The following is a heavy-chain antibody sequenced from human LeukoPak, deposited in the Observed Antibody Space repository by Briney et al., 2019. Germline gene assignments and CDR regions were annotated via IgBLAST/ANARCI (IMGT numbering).Heavy chain of an antibody. D-gene: IGHD3-22*01. J-gene: IGHJ4*02. CDR3: TNYDDSSDLWGY. Sequence: GGSLRLSCAASGFTFSDSGMHWVRQAPGKGLEWVGRMRSKTQNYATAYAASVKGRFTISRDDSKNTAFLQMNSLKTEDTAVYYCTNYDDSSDLWGYWGQGTLVSVSS. CDR1: GFTFSDSG. V-gene: IGHV3-73*01. CDR2: MRSKTQNYAT.